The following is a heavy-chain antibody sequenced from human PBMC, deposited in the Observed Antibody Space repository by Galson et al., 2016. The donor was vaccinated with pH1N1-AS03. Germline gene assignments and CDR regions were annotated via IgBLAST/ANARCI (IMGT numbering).Heavy chain of an antibody. CDR3: ASLLGWKRTQGYYGMDV. CDR2: IFYSEST. D-gene: IGHD7-27*01. V-gene: IGHV4-59*01. CDR1: GASISSYY. J-gene: IGHJ6*02. Sequence: SETLSLTCTVSGASISSYYWSWIRQPPGKGLEWIGHIFYSESTNYNPSLKGRVTMSVDTSMSRFSLRLTSVTAADTAVYYCASLLGWKRTQGYYGMDVWGQGTTLTVSS.